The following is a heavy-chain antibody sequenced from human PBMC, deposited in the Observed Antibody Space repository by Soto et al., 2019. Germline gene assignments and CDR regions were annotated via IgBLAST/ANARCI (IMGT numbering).Heavy chain of an antibody. CDR1: GYSIRSGHY. Sequence: QVQLQESGPGLVKPSETLSLTCGVSGYSIRSGHYWGWIRQPPGKGLEWIGSIYQSGSTYYNPSLKSRVTISVDTSKNQFSLQLTSVTAADTAVYYCSRRPLGTTNWYFDLWGRGALVTVSS. V-gene: IGHV4-38-2*01. CDR2: IYQSGST. D-gene: IGHD7-27*01. CDR3: SRRPLGTTNWYFDL. J-gene: IGHJ2*01.